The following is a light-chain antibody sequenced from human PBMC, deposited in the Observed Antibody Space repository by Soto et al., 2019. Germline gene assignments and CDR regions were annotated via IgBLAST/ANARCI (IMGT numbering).Light chain of an antibody. CDR1: SSNLGAGYD. V-gene: IGLV1-40*01. J-gene: IGLJ3*02. Sequence: QSVLTQPPSVSGAPGRRVTLSCTGNSSNLGAGYDVHWYQQLPGAAPKLVIFGNRNRPSGVPERFSGSKSGTSDSLAITGLQAEDEADYYCQAYDYSLTASVFGGGTQLTVL. CDR2: GNR. CDR3: QAYDYSLTASV.